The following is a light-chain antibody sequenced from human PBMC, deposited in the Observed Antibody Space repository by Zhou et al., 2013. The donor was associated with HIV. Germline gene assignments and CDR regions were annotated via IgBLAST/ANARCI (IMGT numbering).Light chain of an antibody. CDR2: KTS. CDR1: QNVERW. CDR3: QQYHTYST. Sequence: DIRMTQFPSTLSASVGDRVTITCRASQNVERWLAWYQQKPGKAPKLLISKTSSLQIGVPSRFSGSGSGTEFTLTISSLQPDDFAAYYCQQYHTYSTFGGGTKVEIK. J-gene: IGKJ4*01. V-gene: IGKV1-5*03.